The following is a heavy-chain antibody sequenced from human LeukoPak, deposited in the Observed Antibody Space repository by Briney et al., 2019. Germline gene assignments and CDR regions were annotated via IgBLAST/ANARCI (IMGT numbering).Heavy chain of an antibody. CDR2: ISSNGGST. V-gene: IGHV3-64*01. CDR1: GFTFSSYA. D-gene: IGHD3-22*01. CDR3: ARGFHDSSGYLTY. Sequence: GGSLTLSCAASGFTFSSYAMHWVRQAPGKGLEYVSAISSNGGSTYYANSVKGRFTISRDNSKNTLYLQMGSLRAEDMAVYYCARGFHDSSGYLTYWGQGTLVTVSS. J-gene: IGHJ4*02.